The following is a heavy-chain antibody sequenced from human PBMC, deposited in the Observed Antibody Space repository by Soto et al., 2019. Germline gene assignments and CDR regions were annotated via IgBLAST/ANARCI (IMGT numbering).Heavy chain of an antibody. J-gene: IGHJ6*03. CDR2: ISGSGGST. Sequence: GGSLRLSCAASGFTFSSYAMSWVRQAPGKGLEWVSAISGSGGSTYYADSVKGRFTISRDNSKNTLYLQMNSLRAEDTAVYYCAKHGYYDFWSGYYRYMDVWGKGTTVTVSS. CDR1: GFTFSSYA. CDR3: AKHGYYDFWSGYYRYMDV. D-gene: IGHD3-3*01. V-gene: IGHV3-23*01.